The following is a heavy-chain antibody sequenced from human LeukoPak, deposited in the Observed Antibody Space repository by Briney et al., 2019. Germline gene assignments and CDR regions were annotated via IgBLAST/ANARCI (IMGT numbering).Heavy chain of an antibody. CDR3: VRDAIAAAGPNAFDI. CDR2: INPNSGGT. CDR1: GYTFTGYY. J-gene: IGHJ3*02. D-gene: IGHD6-13*01. Sequence: VASVKVSCKASGYTFTGYYMHWVRQAPGQGLEWMGWINPNSGGTNYAQKFQGRVTMTRDTSISTAYMELSRLRSDDTAVYYCVRDAIAAAGPNAFDIWGQGTMVTVSS. V-gene: IGHV1-2*02.